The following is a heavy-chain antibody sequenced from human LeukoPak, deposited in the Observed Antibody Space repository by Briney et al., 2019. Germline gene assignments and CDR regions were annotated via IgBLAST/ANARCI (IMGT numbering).Heavy chain of an antibody. Sequence: GGSLRLSCAASGFTFSSYWMHWVRQAPGKGLVWVSRINSDGSSTSYADSVKGRFTISRDNSKNTLYLQMNSLRAEDTAVYYCAKPSGTTPLPEYFQHWGQGTLVTVSS. J-gene: IGHJ1*01. D-gene: IGHD1-14*01. CDR2: INSDGSST. CDR1: GFTFSSYW. V-gene: IGHV3-74*01. CDR3: AKPSGTTPLPEYFQH.